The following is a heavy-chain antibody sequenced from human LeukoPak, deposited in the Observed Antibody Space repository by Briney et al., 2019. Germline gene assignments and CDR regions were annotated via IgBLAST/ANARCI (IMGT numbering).Heavy chain of an antibody. J-gene: IGHJ4*02. CDR2: ISYDGSNK. CDR3: ARGALCSSTSCYLLYYFDY. CDR1: GFTFSSYA. Sequence: GGSLRLSCAASGFTFSSYAMHWVRQAPGKGLEWVAAISYDGSNKYYADSVKGRFTISRDNSKNTLYLQMNSLRAEDTAVYYCARGALCSSTSCYLLYYFDYWGQGTLVTVSS. D-gene: IGHD2-2*01. V-gene: IGHV3-30-3*01.